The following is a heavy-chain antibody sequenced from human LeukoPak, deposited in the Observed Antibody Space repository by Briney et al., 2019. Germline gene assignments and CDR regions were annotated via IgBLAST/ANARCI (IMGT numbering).Heavy chain of an antibody. Sequence: ASVKVSCKASGYTFTSYAMNWVRQAPGQGLEWMGWINTNTGNPTYAQGFTGRFVFSLDTSVSTAYLQISSLKAEDTAVYYCARNHLYYYDSSTRWWWFDPWGQGTLVTVSS. CDR1: GYTFTSYA. J-gene: IGHJ5*02. CDR3: ARNHLYYYDSSTRWWWFDP. D-gene: IGHD3-22*01. V-gene: IGHV7-4-1*02. CDR2: INTNTGNP.